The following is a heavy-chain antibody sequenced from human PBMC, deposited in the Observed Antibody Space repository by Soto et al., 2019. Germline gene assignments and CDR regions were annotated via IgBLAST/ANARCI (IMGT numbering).Heavy chain of an antibody. V-gene: IGHV3-21*01. CDR2: ISSSSSYI. D-gene: IGHD6-13*01. CDR3: AREGYSSTAKLYFDY. CDR1: GFTFSSYS. Sequence: EVQLVESGGGLVKPGGSQRLSCAASGFTFSSYSMNWVRQAPGKGLEWVSSISSSSSYIYYADSVKGRFTISRDDAKNSLYLQMNSLRAEDTAVYYCAREGYSSTAKLYFDYWGQGTLVTVSS. J-gene: IGHJ4*02.